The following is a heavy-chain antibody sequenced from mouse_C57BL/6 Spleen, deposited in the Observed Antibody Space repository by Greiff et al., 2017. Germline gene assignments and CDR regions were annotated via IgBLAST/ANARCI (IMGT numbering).Heavy chain of an antibody. Sequence: QVHVKQPGTELVKPGASVKLSCKASGYTFTSYWMHWVKQRPGQGLEWIGNINPSNGGTNYNAKFQSKATLTVDKSSSTAYMQLSSLTSEDSAVYYCARGYCASYCYAMDYWGQGTSVTVSS. CDR2: INPSNGGT. J-gene: IGHJ4*01. V-gene: IGHV1-53*01. CDR3: ARGYCASYCYAMDY. D-gene: IGHD6-2*01. CDR1: GYTFTSYW.